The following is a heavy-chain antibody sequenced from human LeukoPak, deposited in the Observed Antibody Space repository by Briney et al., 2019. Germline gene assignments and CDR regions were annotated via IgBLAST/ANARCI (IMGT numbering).Heavy chain of an antibody. D-gene: IGHD3-16*01. J-gene: IGHJ4*02. CDR3: ARTSPTSHFDF. CDR2: INGDGSNL. V-gene: IGHV3-74*01. Sequence: GGSLRLSCVASGFTFTTYWMHWVRQAPGKGLVWVSRINGDGSNLNYADSVKARFTIYRDNARKTLYLQMNGLRAEDTALYYCARTSPTSHFDFWGQGTLVTVSS. CDR1: GFTFTTYW.